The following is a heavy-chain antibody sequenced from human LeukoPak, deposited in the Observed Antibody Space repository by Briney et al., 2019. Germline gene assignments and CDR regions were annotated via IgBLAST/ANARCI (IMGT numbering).Heavy chain of an antibody. CDR1: GFTFSSYA. D-gene: IGHD3-3*01. CDR3: AKSRSPFGVVIIFDH. Sequence: HPGGSLRLSCAASGFTFSSYAMSWVRQAPGKGLEWVSAISGSGGSTYYADSVKGRFTISRDNSKNTLYLQMNSLRAEDTAVYYCAKSRSPFGVVIIFDHWGQGTLVTVSS. V-gene: IGHV3-23*01. J-gene: IGHJ4*02. CDR2: ISGSGGST.